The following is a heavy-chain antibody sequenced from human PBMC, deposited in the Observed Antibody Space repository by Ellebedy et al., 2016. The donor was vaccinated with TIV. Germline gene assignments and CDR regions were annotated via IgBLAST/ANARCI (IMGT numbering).Heavy chain of an antibody. J-gene: IGHJ6*02. D-gene: IGHD4-17*01. CDR2: LRVKAKSYAT. Sequence: GESLKISCEASGFTFSGSAMHWVRQASGKGLEWIGLLRVKAKSYATAYAASVKGRSIISRDDSKNTAYLQMNSLKAEDTAVYYCTRDYGDYDYYGLDVWGQGTTVTVSS. CDR1: GFTFSGSA. V-gene: IGHV3-73*01. CDR3: TRDYGDYDYYGLDV.